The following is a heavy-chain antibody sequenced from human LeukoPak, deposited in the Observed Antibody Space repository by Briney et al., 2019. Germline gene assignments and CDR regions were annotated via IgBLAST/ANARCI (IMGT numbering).Heavy chain of an antibody. Sequence: ASVKVSCKASGYTFTKYAMNWVRQAPGQGLEWMGWINTNTGNTTYAQGFTGRYVFSLDTAVSTAYLQISSLKAEDTAVYYCARDHGYSSSWHSWGSEYWGQGTLATVSS. J-gene: IGHJ4*02. CDR1: GYTFTKYA. CDR2: INTNTGNT. CDR3: ARDHGYSSSWHSWGSEY. D-gene: IGHD6-13*01. V-gene: IGHV7-4-1*02.